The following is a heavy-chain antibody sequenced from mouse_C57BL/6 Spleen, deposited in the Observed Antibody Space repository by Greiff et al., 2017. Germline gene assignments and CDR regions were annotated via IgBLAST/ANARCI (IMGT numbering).Heavy chain of an antibody. D-gene: IGHD2-4*01. J-gene: IGHJ4*01. Sequence: EVKLMESGPGLVKPSQSLSLTCSVTGYSITSGYYWNWIRQFPGKKLEWMGYISYDGSNNYNPSLKNRISITRDTSKNQFFLKLNSVTTEETATYYCASPSYYDYDRAMDYWGQGTSVTVSS. V-gene: IGHV3-6*01. CDR2: ISYDGSN. CDR1: GYSITSGYY. CDR3: ASPSYYDYDRAMDY.